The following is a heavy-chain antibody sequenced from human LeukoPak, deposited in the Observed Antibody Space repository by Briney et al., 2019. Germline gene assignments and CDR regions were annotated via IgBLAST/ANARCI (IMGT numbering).Heavy chain of an antibody. Sequence: ASVKVSCKASGYTFTSYGISWVRQAPGQGLEWMGRINPNSGGTNYAQKFQGRVTMTRDTSISTAYMELSRLRSDDTAVYYCASAYYYDSSGYYRVSYYYYGMDVWGQGTTVTVSS. CDR3: ASAYYYDSSGYYRVSYYYYGMDV. J-gene: IGHJ6*02. CDR1: GYTFTSYG. D-gene: IGHD3-22*01. CDR2: INPNSGGT. V-gene: IGHV1-2*06.